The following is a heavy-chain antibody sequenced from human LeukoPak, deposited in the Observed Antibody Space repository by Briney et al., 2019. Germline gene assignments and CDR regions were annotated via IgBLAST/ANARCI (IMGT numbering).Heavy chain of an antibody. CDR3: AKSYYYGSGSYPAPDY. Sequence: PGGSLRLSCAASGFTFSSYGMHWVRQAPGKGLEWVAVISYDGSNKYYADSVKGRFTISRDNSKNTLYLQMNSLRAEDTAVYYCAKSYYYGSGSYPAPDYWGQGTLVTVSS. V-gene: IGHV3-30*18. CDR2: ISYDGSNK. J-gene: IGHJ4*02. CDR1: GFTFSSYG. D-gene: IGHD3-10*01.